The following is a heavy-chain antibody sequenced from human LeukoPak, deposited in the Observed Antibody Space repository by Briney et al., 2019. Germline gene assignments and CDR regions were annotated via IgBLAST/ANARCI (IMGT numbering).Heavy chain of an antibody. CDR2: IIPIFGTA. CDR1: GGTFSSYA. D-gene: IGHD2-15*01. Sequence: SVKVSCKASGGTFSSYAISWVRQAPGQGLEWMGGIIPIFGTANYAQKFQGRVTITADESTITAYMELSSLRSEDTAVYYCARARYCSGGSCYWFDPWGQGTLVTVSS. CDR3: ARARYCSGGSCYWFDP. J-gene: IGHJ5*02. V-gene: IGHV1-69*13.